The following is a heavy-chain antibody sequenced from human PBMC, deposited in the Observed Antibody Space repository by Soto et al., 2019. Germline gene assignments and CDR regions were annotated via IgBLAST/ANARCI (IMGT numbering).Heavy chain of an antibody. CDR3: ARVPTP. D-gene: IGHD1-26*01. Sequence: QVQLQESGPGLVKPSQTLSLTCTVSGGSISSGGYYWSWIRQHPGKGLEWIGYMYYSGSTYYNPSPXRXXTISVDTSKTQFSLKLSSVTAAYTAVYYCARVPTPWGQGTLVTVSS. V-gene: IGHV4-31*03. CDR2: MYYSGST. J-gene: IGHJ5*02. CDR1: GGSISSGGYY.